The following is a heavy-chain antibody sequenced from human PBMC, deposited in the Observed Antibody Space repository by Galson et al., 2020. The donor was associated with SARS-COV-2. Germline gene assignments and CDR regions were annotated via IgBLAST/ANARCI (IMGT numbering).Heavy chain of an antibody. CDR3: ARDVSGPYYYYMDV. D-gene: IGHD3-3*01. V-gene: IGHV4-39*07. J-gene: IGHJ6*03. Sequence: SETLSLTCTVSGGSISSSSYYWGWIRQPPGKGLEWIGNIYYSGSTNYNPSLKSRVTISVDTSKNQFSLKLSSVTAADTAVYYCARDVSGPYYYYMDVWGKGTTGTVAS. CDR1: GGSISSSSYY. CDR2: IYYSGST.